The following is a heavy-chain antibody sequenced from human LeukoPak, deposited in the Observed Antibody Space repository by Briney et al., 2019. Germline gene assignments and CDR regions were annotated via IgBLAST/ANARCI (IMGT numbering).Heavy chain of an antibody. Sequence: PSQTLSLTCSVSGGSITSGSYSWTWIRQPAGKGLEWIGHFSTSGTTNYNPSLKSRITISVDTSKSQFSLKLSSVTAADTAVYYCARHYVFVRGGSSFDYWGQGTLVTVSS. J-gene: IGHJ4*02. V-gene: IGHV4-61*09. CDR3: ARHYVFVRGGSSFDY. D-gene: IGHD3-16*01. CDR2: FSTSGTT. CDR1: GGSITSGSYS.